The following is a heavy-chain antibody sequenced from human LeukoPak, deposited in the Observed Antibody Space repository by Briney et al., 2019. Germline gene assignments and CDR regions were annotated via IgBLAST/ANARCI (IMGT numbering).Heavy chain of an antibody. CDR2: IMPISGTA. Sequence: SVKVSCKASGYTFTGYYMHWVRQAPGQGLEWMGGIMPISGTANYAQKFQGRVTITADKPTDTAYMELSSLRSEDTAVYYCASGRTDIVVVPATLRNYYFDYWGQGTLVTVSS. D-gene: IGHD2-2*01. CDR3: ASGRTDIVVVPATLRNYYFDY. V-gene: IGHV1-69*06. J-gene: IGHJ4*02. CDR1: GYTFTGYY.